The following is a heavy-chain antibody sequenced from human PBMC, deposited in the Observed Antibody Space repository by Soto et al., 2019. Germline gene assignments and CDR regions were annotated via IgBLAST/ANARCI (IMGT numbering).Heavy chain of an antibody. CDR1: GGSICSYY. J-gene: IGHJ6*02. V-gene: IGHV4-59*01. Sequence: PSETLSLTCTVSGGSICSYYWSWIRQPPGKGLEWIGYIYYSGSTNYNPSLKTRVTISVDTSQNQFSLKLSFVTAADTAVYFWSRGDSGGYYGIDVWGQGTTVTVSS. D-gene: IGHD2-21*01. CDR2: IYYSGST. CDR3: SRGDSGGYYGIDV.